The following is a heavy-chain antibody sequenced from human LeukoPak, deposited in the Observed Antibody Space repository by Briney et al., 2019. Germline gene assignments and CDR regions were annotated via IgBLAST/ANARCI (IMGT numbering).Heavy chain of an antibody. CDR1: GYTFTGYY. V-gene: IGHV1-2*02. J-gene: IGHJ4*02. D-gene: IGHD3-10*01. Sequence: ASVKVSCKASGYTFTGYYMHWVRQAPGQGLEWMGWINPNSGGTNYAQKFQGRVTMTRDTSISTAYMELSRLRSDDTPVYYCARATDYYGSGSPGPYWGQGTLVTVSS. CDR2: INPNSGGT. CDR3: ARATDYYGSGSPGPY.